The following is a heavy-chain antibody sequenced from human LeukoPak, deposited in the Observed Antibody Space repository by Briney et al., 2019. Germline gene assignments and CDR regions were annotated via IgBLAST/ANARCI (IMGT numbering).Heavy chain of an antibody. Sequence: SVKVSCKASGGTFSSYAISWVRQAPGQGLEWMEGIIPIFGTANYAQKFQGRVTITADESTSTAYMELSSLRSEDTAVYYCASLKGHTVTTSDWFDPWGQGTLVTVSS. V-gene: IGHV1-69*13. CDR3: ASLKGHTVTTSDWFDP. CDR1: GGTFSSYA. CDR2: IIPIFGTA. J-gene: IGHJ5*02. D-gene: IGHD4-17*01.